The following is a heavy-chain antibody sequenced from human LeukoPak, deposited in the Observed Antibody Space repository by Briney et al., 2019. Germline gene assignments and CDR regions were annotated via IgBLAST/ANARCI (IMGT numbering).Heavy chain of an antibody. Sequence: PSETLSLTCTVSGGSISSYYWSWIRQPPGKGLEWIGYIYYSGSTNYNPSLKSRVTISVDTSKNQFSLKLSSVTAADTAVYYCARGFVVVPAAIRWNWFDPWGQGTLVTVSS. CDR2: IYYSGST. CDR3: ARGFVVVPAAIRWNWFDP. J-gene: IGHJ5*02. V-gene: IGHV4-59*12. CDR1: GGSISSYY. D-gene: IGHD2-2*02.